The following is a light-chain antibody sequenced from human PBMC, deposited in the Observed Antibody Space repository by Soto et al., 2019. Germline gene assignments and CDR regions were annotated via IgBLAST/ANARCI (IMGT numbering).Light chain of an antibody. V-gene: IGKV3-11*01. J-gene: IGKJ3*01. Sequence: ESVLTQSPATLSLSPGERATLSCRASQSVSSYLAWYQQKPGQAPRLLIYDASNRATGIPARFSGSGSGTDFTLTISSLEPEDFAVYYCQQRSNWPAFGPGTKVDI. CDR1: QSVSSY. CDR3: QQRSNWPA. CDR2: DAS.